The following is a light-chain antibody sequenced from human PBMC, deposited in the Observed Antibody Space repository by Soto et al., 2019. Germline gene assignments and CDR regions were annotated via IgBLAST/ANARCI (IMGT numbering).Light chain of an antibody. J-gene: IGKJ3*01. V-gene: IGKV3D-20*02. CDR2: GAS. Sequence: EIVLTQSPGTLSLSPGERATLSCRASQSVSSSYLAWYQQKPGQAPRLLIYGASSRATGIPDRLSGSGSGTDFALTISSLGPEDFAVYYCQQRSNLPRTFGPGTKVDIK. CDR3: QQRSNLPRT. CDR1: QSVSSSY.